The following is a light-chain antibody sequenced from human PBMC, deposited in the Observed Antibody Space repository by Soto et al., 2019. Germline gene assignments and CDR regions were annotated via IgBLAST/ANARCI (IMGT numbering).Light chain of an antibody. CDR2: GAS. J-gene: IGKJ1*01. V-gene: IGKV3-15*01. CDR1: QSVGSN. CDR3: QQYYDWPWT. Sequence: EKVMTQSPGSLSVSPGERAALSCRASQSVGSNLAWYQRKPGQAPRLLIYGASTRATGIPSRFSGSGSGTEFTLTISSLQSEDFAVYYCQQYYDWPWTFGQGTKVEI.